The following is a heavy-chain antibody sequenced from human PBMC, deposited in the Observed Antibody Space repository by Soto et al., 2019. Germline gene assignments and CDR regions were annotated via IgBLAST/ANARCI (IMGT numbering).Heavy chain of an antibody. Sequence: SETLSLTCTVSGGSISSSSYYWGWIRQPPGKGLEWIGSIYYSGNTYYNPFLKSRVTISVDTSKNQFSLKLSSVTAADTAVYYCARNVVVPAPAAFDIWGQGTMVTVSS. J-gene: IGHJ3*02. CDR3: ARNVVVPAPAAFDI. CDR2: IYYSGNT. CDR1: GGSISSSSYY. V-gene: IGHV4-39*01. D-gene: IGHD2-2*01.